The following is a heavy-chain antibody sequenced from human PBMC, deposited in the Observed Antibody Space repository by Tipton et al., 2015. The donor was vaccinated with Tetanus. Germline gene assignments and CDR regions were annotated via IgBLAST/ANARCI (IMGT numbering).Heavy chain of an antibody. Sequence: TLSLTCAVYGGSFSGYYCSWIRQSPGRWLEWIGEIHPSGSTYYNPSFTSRITLSQDTSKNQFSLKLNSVTAADTAVYYCARHVHGFGALLTPAATHYYYGMDVWGQGTTVTVSS. CDR3: ARHVHGFGALLTPAATHYYYGMDV. D-gene: IGHD2-2*01. CDR1: GGSFSGYY. CDR2: IHPSGST. J-gene: IGHJ6*02. V-gene: IGHV4-34*01.